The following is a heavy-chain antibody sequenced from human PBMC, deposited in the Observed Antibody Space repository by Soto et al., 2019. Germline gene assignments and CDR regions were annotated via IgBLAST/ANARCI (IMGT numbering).Heavy chain of an antibody. J-gene: IGHJ5*02. CDR2: FDPEDGET. CDR3: ATAARVPCGGTTNCFDH. CDR1: GYTLTELS. V-gene: IGHV1-24*01. Sequence: GASEKVSCKVSGYTLTELSMHWVRQAPGKGLEWMGGFDPEDGETNYAQKFQGRVTMTEDTSTDTAYMELSSLRSEDKAVYYCATAARVPCGGTTNCFDHWGQGTLVTVSS. D-gene: IGHD1-1*01.